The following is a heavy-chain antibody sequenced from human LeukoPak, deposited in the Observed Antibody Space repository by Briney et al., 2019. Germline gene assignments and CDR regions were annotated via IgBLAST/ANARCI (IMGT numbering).Heavy chain of an antibody. CDR1: GFTFSSYA. J-gene: IGHJ4*02. Sequence: GLSLRLSCAASGFTFSSYAMTWVRHAPGKGLEWVSSISVSGGTTNYADSVKGRFTISRDNSKNTLYLHMNRLRAEDTAVYNCARGGIATACLDNWGQGTLVTVSS. CDR3: ARGGIATACLDN. D-gene: IGHD6-13*01. V-gene: IGHV3-23*01. CDR2: ISVSGGTT.